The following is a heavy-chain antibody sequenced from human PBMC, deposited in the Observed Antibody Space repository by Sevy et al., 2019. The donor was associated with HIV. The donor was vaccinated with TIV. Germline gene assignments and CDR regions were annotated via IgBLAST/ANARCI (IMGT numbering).Heavy chain of an antibody. D-gene: IGHD6-13*01. CDR3: AREGIAAAGTESYYYYGMDV. V-gene: IGHV3-13*01. J-gene: IGHJ6*02. Sequence: GGSLRLSCAASGFTFSSDDMHWVRQATGKGLEWVSAIGTAGDTYYPGSVKGRFTISRENAKNSLYLQMNSLRAGDTAVYYCAREGIAAAGTESYYYYGMDVWGQGTTVTVSS. CDR1: GFTFSSDD. CDR2: IGTAGDT.